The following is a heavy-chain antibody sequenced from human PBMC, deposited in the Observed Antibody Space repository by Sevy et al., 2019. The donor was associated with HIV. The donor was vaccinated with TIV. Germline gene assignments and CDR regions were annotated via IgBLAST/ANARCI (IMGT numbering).Heavy chain of an antibody. Sequence: GGSLRRSCAASGFTFSNVWMSWVRQAPGKGLEWISSIKSKTDGGPTDYAAPVNGRFTISREDSKTTLYLQMNSLKIEDIAVYYCTTGGSLFQHWGQGTLVTVSS. CDR2: IKSKTDGGPT. D-gene: IGHD3-16*01. CDR1: GFTFSNVW. CDR3: TTGGSLFQH. V-gene: IGHV3-15*01. J-gene: IGHJ1*01.